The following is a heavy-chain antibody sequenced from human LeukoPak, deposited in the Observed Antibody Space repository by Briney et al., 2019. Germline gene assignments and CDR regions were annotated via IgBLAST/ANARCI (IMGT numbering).Heavy chain of an antibody. D-gene: IGHD2-2*02. CDR1: GFTLSSYG. CDR2: ISGSGGST. J-gene: IGHJ4*02. CDR3: AKESCSSTSCYTNFDY. V-gene: IGHV3-23*01. Sequence: PGGSLRLSCAASGFTLSSYGMSWVRQAPGKGLEWVSAISGSGGSTYYADSVKGRFTISRDNSKNTLYLQMNSLRAEDTAVYYCAKESCSSTSCYTNFDYWGQGTLVTVSS.